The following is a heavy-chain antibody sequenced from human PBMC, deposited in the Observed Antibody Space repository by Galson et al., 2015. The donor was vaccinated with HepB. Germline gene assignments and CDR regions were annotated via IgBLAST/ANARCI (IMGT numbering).Heavy chain of an antibody. CDR1: GFTFSSYG. J-gene: IGHJ4*02. Sequence: SLRLSCAASGFTFSSYGMHWVRQAPGKGLEWVAVISYDGSNKYYADSVKGRFTISRDNSKNTLYLQMNSLRAEDTAVYYCAKEYHSSGYYYYFDYWGQGTLVTVSS. CDR3: AKEYHSSGYYYYFDY. D-gene: IGHD3-22*01. CDR2: ISYDGSNK. V-gene: IGHV3-30*18.